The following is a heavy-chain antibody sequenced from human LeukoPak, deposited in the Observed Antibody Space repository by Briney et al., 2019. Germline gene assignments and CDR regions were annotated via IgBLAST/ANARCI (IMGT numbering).Heavy chain of an antibody. Sequence: ASVKVSCKASGYTFTGYYMHWVRQAPGQGLEWMGWIHPNSGGTNYAQKFQGRVTMTRDTSISTAYMELSRLRSDDTAVYYCAREPARPDYYDSSGYPYYFDYWGQGTLVTVSS. D-gene: IGHD3-22*01. CDR3: AREPARPDYYDSSGYPYYFDY. CDR2: IHPNSGGT. V-gene: IGHV1-2*02. J-gene: IGHJ4*02. CDR1: GYTFTGYY.